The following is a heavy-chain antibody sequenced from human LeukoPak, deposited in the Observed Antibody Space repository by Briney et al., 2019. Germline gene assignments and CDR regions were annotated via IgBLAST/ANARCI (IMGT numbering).Heavy chain of an antibody. J-gene: IGHJ4*02. V-gene: IGHV4-59*01. Sequence: PLETLSLTCTVSGGSISSYYWGWIRQTPGKGLEYVGYIYYSGNTNYNPSLNSRVTISVDTSKNQFSLKLSSVTAADTAVYYCARGPGSPSGDNYGRPLDYWGQGTLVTVSS. CDR1: GGSISSYY. CDR2: IYYSGNT. CDR3: ARGPGSPSGDNYGRPLDY. D-gene: IGHD5-18*01.